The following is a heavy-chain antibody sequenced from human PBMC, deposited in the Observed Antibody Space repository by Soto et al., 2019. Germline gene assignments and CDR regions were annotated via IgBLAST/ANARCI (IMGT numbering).Heavy chain of an antibody. Sequence: QLQLQESGSRLVKPSQTLSLTCAVSGGSISGGGFSWSWIRQPPGKGLEWIGYILHTGGTQHNPSLKSRVSMSVDKSKNQFSLHLTSVTAADTAVYYCARLQFGEGFDYWGQGALVTVSS. CDR1: GGSISGGGFS. D-gene: IGHD3-10*01. CDR2: ILHTGGT. J-gene: IGHJ4*02. CDR3: ARLQFGEGFDY. V-gene: IGHV4-30-2*01.